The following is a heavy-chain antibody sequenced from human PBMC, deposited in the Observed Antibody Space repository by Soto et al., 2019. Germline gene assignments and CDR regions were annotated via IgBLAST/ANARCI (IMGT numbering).Heavy chain of an antibody. V-gene: IGHV1-8*01. CDR1: GYAFTRYE. J-gene: IGHJ6*02. CDR2: MNPNSGNT. CDR3: ARRSVRLDV. Sequence: QVQLVQSGAEVKKPGASVKVSCKASGYAFTRYEINWVRQATGQGLEWMGGMNPNSGNTGHAQKFQGRVTMTRDTSISTAYMQLSSLRSEDTAVYYCARRSVRLDVWGQGTTVTVSS.